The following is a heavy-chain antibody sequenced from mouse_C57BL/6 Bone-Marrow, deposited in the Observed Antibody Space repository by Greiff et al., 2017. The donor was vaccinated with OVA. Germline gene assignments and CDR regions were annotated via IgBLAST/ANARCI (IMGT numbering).Heavy chain of an antibody. CDR2: INYDGSST. J-gene: IGHJ1*03. V-gene: IGHV5-16*01. CDR3: ARERVYYGRWYFDV. CDR1: GFTFSDYY. D-gene: IGHD1-1*01. Sequence: EVKLVESEGGLVQPGSSMKLSCTASGFTFSDYYMAWVRQVPEKGLEWVANINYDGSSTYYLDSLKSRFIISRDNAKNILYLQMSSLKSEDTATYYCARERVYYGRWYFDVWGTGTTVTVSS.